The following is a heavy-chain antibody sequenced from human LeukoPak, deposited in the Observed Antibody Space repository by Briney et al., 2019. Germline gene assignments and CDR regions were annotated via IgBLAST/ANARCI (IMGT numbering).Heavy chain of an antibody. CDR3: ARRIAYYDFWSGYPTPFDY. V-gene: IGHV4-31*03. Sequence: SETLSLTCTVSGGSISSGGYYWSWIRQHPGKGLEWIGYIYYSGSTYYNPSLKSRVTISVDTSKNQFSLKLSSVTAADTAVYYCARRIAYYDFWSGYPTPFDYWGQGTLVTVSS. CDR2: IYYSGST. J-gene: IGHJ4*02. CDR1: GGSISSGGYY. D-gene: IGHD3-3*01.